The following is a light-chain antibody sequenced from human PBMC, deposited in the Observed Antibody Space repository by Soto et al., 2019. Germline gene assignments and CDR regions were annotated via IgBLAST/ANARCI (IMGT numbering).Light chain of an antibody. V-gene: IGKV1-39*01. Sequence: DIQMSQSPSSLSASVGDRITITCRASQSLGDYLNWYQQKPGMAPKLLIYTTSTVQSGIPSRFSGSGSGTQFTLTISGLRPEDFATYFCQQGQATPYTFGQGTILDIK. CDR2: TTS. CDR1: QSLGDY. J-gene: IGKJ2*01. CDR3: QQGQATPYT.